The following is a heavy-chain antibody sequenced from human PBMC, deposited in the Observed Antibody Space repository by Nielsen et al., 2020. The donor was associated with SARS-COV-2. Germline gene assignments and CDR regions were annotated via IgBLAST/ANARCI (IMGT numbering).Heavy chain of an antibody. V-gene: IGHV3-30-3*01. D-gene: IGHD3-9*01. CDR1: GFSFSSCA. CDR2: ISYDGSNK. J-gene: IGHJ3*02. Sequence: GESLKISCTASGFSFSSCAMHWVRQAPGKGLDWVAVISYDGSNKYYADSMRGRFTISRDNAKSTLYLQLHSLRAEDTAVYYCARDYDILTGYYRNAFDIWGQGTMVTVSS. CDR3: ARDYDILTGYYRNAFDI.